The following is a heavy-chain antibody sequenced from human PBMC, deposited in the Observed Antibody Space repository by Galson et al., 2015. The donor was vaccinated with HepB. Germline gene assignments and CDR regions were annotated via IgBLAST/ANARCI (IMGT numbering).Heavy chain of an antibody. Sequence: ETLSLTCTVSGGSISSSSYYWGWIRQPPGKGLEWIGSIYYSGSTYYNPSLKSRVTISVDTSKNQFSLKLGSVTAADTAVYYCARESIRTIFGVVRSPTEALDYWGQGTLVTVSS. V-gene: IGHV4-39*07. CDR2: IYYSGST. D-gene: IGHD3-3*01. CDR3: ARESIRTIFGVVRSPTEALDY. CDR1: GGSISSSSYY. J-gene: IGHJ4*02.